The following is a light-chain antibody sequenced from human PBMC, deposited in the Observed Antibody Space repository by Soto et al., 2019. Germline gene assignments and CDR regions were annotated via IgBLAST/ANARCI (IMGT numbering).Light chain of an antibody. J-gene: IGLJ3*02. V-gene: IGLV2-23*02. CDR1: SSDVGSYNL. CDR2: EVT. Sequence: QSVLTQPASVSGSPGQSITISCTGTSSDVGSYNLVSWYQHHPGKAPKLMIYEVTKWASGVSNRFSGSKFGNTASLTISGVQAEDEADYYCCSYAGSSTWVFGGGTKLTGL. CDR3: CSYAGSSTWV.